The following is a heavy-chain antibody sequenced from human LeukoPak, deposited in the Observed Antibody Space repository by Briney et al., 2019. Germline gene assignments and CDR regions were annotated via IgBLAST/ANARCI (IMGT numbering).Heavy chain of an antibody. Sequence: SETLSLTCAVYGGSFSGYYWSWIRQPPGKGLEWIGEINHSGSTNYNPSLKSRVTKSIDTSKNQFSLKLSSVTAADTAVYYCARHFYWFDPWGQGTLVTVSS. J-gene: IGHJ5*02. V-gene: IGHV4-34*01. D-gene: IGHD3-3*02. CDR2: INHSGST. CDR1: GGSFSGYY. CDR3: ARHFYWFDP.